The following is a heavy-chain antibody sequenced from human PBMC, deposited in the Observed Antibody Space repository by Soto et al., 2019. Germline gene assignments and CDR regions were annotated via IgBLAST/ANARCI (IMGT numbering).Heavy chain of an antibody. Sequence: GGSLRLSCAASGFTFPNAWMNWVRQAPGKGLEWVGRIKSEADGGATDYAAPVKDRFTISRDDSVDTLFLQMDSLRTDDTAVYYCTTHRARDGHILAWGQGTLVTVSS. CDR2: IKSEADGGAT. CDR1: GFTFPNAW. CDR3: TTHRARDGHILA. V-gene: IGHV3-15*07. D-gene: IGHD3-3*01. J-gene: IGHJ5*02.